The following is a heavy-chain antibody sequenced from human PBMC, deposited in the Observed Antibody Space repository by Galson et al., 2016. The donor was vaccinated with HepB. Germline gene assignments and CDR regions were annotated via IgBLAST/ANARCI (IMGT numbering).Heavy chain of an antibody. D-gene: IGHD1-26*01. CDR2: ISSGAYKT. V-gene: IGHV3-23*01. CDR3: VRTVSVGARPGRHHDH. J-gene: IGHJ4*02. CDR1: GFIFGDYA. Sequence: SLRLSCATSGFIFGDYAMSWFRQAPGKGLEWVSIISSGAYKTYYADSVKGRFTISRDDSKDSLYLQMNSLRPDDTAVYYCVRTVSVGARPGRHHDHWGQGTVVTVSS.